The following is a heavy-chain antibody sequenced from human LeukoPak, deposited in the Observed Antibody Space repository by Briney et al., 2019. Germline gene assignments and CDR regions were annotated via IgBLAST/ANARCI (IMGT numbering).Heavy chain of an antibody. Sequence: SETLSLTCAVYGGSFSGYYWSWIRQPPGKGLKWIGEINHSGSTNYNPSLKSRVTISVDTSKNQFSLKLSSVTAADTAVYYCARGRGDYVLSLVNYYYMDVWGKGTTVTVSS. CDR1: GGSFSGYY. V-gene: IGHV4-34*01. J-gene: IGHJ6*03. CDR3: ARGRGDYVLSLVNYYYMDV. CDR2: INHSGST. D-gene: IGHD4-17*01.